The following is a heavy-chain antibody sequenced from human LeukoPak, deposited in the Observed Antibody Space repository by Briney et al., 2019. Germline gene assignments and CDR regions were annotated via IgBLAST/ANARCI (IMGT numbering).Heavy chain of an antibody. Sequence: ASEKVSCKASGYTFTSYYMHWVRQAPGQGLEWMGIINPSGGSTSYAQKFQGRVTMTRDTSTSTVYMELSSLRSEDTAVYYCAREPSGEDFWSGYLIDYWGQGTLVTVSS. J-gene: IGHJ4*02. CDR3: AREPSGEDFWSGYLIDY. CDR1: GYTFTSYY. D-gene: IGHD3-3*01. CDR2: INPSGGST. V-gene: IGHV1-46*03.